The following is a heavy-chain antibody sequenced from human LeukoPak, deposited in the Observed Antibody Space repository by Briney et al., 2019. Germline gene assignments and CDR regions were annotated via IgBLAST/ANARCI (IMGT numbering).Heavy chain of an antibody. V-gene: IGHV3-74*01. Sequence: GGSLRLSCAASTFTFSDYWMHWVRQAPGKGLVWVSRISDDGSNTTYADSVRGRFTISRDNAKNTLYLQMNSLRVEDTAMYYCVRDLYSDYNWFDPWGQGTLVTVSS. D-gene: IGHD4-11*01. CDR1: TFTFSDYW. CDR2: ISDDGSNT. CDR3: VRDLYSDYNWFDP. J-gene: IGHJ5*02.